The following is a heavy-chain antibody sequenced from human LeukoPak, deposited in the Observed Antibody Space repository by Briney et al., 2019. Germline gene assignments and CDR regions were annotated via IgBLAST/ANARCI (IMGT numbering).Heavy chain of an antibody. CDR3: AKDFPHGPNDWWDYYGMDV. CDR2: ISGSGGST. CDR1: GFTFSSYA. V-gene: IGHV3-23*01. J-gene: IGHJ6*04. D-gene: IGHD2-15*01. Sequence: PGGSLRLSCAASGFTFSSYAMSWVRQAPGKGLEWVSAISGSGGSTYYADSVKGRFTISGDNSKNTLYLQMNSLRAEDTAVYYCAKDFPHGPNDWWDYYGMDVWGKGTTVTVSS.